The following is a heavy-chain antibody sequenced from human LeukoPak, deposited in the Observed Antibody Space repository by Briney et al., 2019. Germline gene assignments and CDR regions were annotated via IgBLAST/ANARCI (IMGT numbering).Heavy chain of an antibody. V-gene: IGHV1-2*02. J-gene: IGHJ3*02. CDR2: INPNSGGT. Sequence: GASVKVSCKASGYTFTGYYMHWVRQAPGQGLEWMGWINPNSGGTNYAQKSQGRVTMTRDTSISTAYMELSRLRSDDTAVYYCARDFTASLAVAGFFAFDIWGQGTMVTVSS. CDR1: GYTFTGYY. D-gene: IGHD6-19*01. CDR3: ARDFTASLAVAGFFAFDI.